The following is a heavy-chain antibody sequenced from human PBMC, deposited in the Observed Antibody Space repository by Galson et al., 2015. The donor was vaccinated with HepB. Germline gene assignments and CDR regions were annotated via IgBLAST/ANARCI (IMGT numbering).Heavy chain of an antibody. CDR3: NRDAVYVDIVATPPYCFDY. D-gene: IGHD5-12*01. CDR2: IRSKTYGGTT. J-gene: IGHJ4*02. Sequence: SLRLSCAASGFTFVDYAMSWFRQAPGKGLEWVGFIRSKTYGGTTEYAASVKGRFTISRDDSKSIAYLQMNSLKTEDTAVYYCNRDAVYVDIVATPPYCFDYWGQGTLVTVSS. V-gene: IGHV3-49*03. CDR1: GFTFVDYA.